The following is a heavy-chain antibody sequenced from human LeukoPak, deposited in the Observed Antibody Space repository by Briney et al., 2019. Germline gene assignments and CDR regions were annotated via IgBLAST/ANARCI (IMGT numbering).Heavy chain of an antibody. CDR2: IWYDGSNK. J-gene: IGHJ4*02. D-gene: IGHD3-22*01. Sequence: GGSLRLSCAASGFTFSSYSMHWVRQAPGKGLEWVAVIWYDGSNKYYADSVKGRFTISRDNSKNTLYLQMNSLRAEDTAVYYCARSGTYYYDSSGYPDYWGQGTLVTVSS. CDR1: GFTFSSYS. CDR3: ARSGTYYYDSSGYPDY. V-gene: IGHV3-33*08.